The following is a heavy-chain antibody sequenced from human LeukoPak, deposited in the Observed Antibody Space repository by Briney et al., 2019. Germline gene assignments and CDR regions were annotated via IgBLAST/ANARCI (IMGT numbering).Heavy chain of an antibody. V-gene: IGHV5-51*01. CDR2: IYPGDSDT. J-gene: IGHJ4*02. CDR3: ARLPGYCTGGSCYFDY. CDR1: GYSFTTYW. Sequence: GESLKISCKSSGYSFTTYWIGWVRQMPGKGLEWMGIIYPGDSDTRYSPSFQGQVTFSADKSISTTYLQWSSLKASDTAMYYCARLPGYCTGGSCYFDYWGQGTLVTVSS. D-gene: IGHD2-15*01.